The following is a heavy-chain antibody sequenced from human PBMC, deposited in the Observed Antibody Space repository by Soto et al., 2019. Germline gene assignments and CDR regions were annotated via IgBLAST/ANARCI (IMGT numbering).Heavy chain of an antibody. J-gene: IGHJ4*02. V-gene: IGHV3-23*01. CDR2: ISGSGSSI. D-gene: IGHD2-8*01. CDR3: ASNLMVYATYYFDY. CDR1: GFTFSDYY. Sequence: PGGSLRLSCAASGFTFSDYYTSWIRRAPGKGLEWVSAISGSGSSIYYADSVKGRFTISRDNSKNTLYLQMNSLRAEDTAVYYCASNLMVYATYYFDYWGQGTLVTVSS.